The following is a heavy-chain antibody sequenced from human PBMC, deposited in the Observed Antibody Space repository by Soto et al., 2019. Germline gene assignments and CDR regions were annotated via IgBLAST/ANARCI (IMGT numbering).Heavy chain of an antibody. CDR2: TYYRSNWRH. Sequence: SQTLSLTCAISGDSFSSNTAAWNWIRSSPSRGLEWLGRTYYRSNWRHDYAVSVKSRITVNPDTSKNHFSLQLNSVTPDDTAVYYCARGVAGSGFDLWGQGTLVTVS. CDR1: GDSFSSNTAA. D-gene: IGHD6-19*01. CDR3: ARGVAGSGFDL. V-gene: IGHV6-1*01. J-gene: IGHJ4*02.